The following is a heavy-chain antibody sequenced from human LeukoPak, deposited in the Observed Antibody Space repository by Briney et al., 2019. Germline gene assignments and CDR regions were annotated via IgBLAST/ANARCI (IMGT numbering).Heavy chain of an antibody. J-gene: IGHJ4*02. CDR3: AGYRSGRNY. V-gene: IGHV4-34*01. CDR2: ISHSGST. D-gene: IGHD5-18*01. Sequence: PSETLSLTCAVYGGSFSGYYWSWIRQPPGKGLEWIGEISHSGSTNYNPSLKSRVTISVDTSKNQFPLKLSSVTAADTAVYYCAGYRSGRNYWGQGTLVTVSS. CDR1: GGSFSGYY.